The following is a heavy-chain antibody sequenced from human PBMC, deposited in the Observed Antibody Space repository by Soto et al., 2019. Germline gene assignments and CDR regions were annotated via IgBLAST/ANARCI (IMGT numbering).Heavy chain of an antibody. CDR3: AKLGRGGYCGSTSCPPHYYYYGMDV. CDR1: GYSFTSYW. V-gene: IGHV5-51*01. J-gene: IGHJ6*02. D-gene: IGHD2-2*01. Sequence: RGASLKISCKGSGYSFTSYWIGWVRQMPGKGLEWMGIIYPGDSDTRYSPSFQGQVTISADKSISTAYLQWSSLKASDTAMYYCAKLGRGGYCGSTSCPPHYYYYGMDVWGQGTTVTVSS. CDR2: IYPGDSDT.